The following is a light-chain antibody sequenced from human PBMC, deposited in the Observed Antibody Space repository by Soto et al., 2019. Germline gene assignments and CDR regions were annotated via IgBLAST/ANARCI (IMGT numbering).Light chain of an antibody. V-gene: IGLV2-11*01. CDR3: CSYAGSYTHVV. CDR1: IDDVGRYNY. J-gene: IGLJ2*01. Sequence: QSALTQPRSVSGSPGQSVTISCTGTIDDVGRYNYVSWYQQHPGKAPKLMIYDVSKRPSGVPDRFSGSKSGNTASLTISGLQAEDEADYYCCSYAGSYTHVVFGEGTQLTVL. CDR2: DVS.